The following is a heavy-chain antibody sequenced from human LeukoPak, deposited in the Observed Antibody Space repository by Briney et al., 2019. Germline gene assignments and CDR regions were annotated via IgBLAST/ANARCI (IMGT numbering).Heavy chain of an antibody. CDR3: ARGSLAAAGIFDY. CDR1: GFTFSSYS. Sequence: PGGSLRLSCAASGFTFSSYSMNWVRQAPGKRLEWVSSISSSSSYIYYADSVKGRFTISRDNAKNSLYLQMNSLRAEDTAVYYCARGSLAAAGIFDYWGQGTLVTVSS. J-gene: IGHJ4*02. D-gene: IGHD6-13*01. CDR2: ISSSSSYI. V-gene: IGHV3-21*01.